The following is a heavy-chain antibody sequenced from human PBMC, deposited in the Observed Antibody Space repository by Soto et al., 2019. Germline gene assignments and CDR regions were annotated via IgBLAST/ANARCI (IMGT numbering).Heavy chain of an antibody. CDR2: IKQDGSDK. J-gene: IGHJ4*02. CDR3: AKTYSGWSGWDY. V-gene: IGHV3-7*05. CDR1: GFTFSSYW. Sequence: EVQLVESGGGLVQPGGSLRLSCAASGFTFSSYWMSWVRQTPGKGLEWVANIKQDGSDKYYVDSVKGRFTISRDNAKNSLYLQMNSLRAEDTAVYYCAKTYSGWSGWDYWGQGTLVTVSS. D-gene: IGHD6-6*01.